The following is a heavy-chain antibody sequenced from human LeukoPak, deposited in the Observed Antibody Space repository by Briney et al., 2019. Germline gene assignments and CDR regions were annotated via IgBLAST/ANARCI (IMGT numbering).Heavy chain of an antibody. CDR3: GKDPNGNFIGAFDF. Sequence: GGSLRLSCAASRLAFHNYAMTWIRQAPERGLEWVSSISVDGGDIKYTDSAKGRFTISRYNSKGTLYLQMDSLRVEDTAVYYCGKDPNGNFIGAFDFWGQGTMVTVSS. V-gene: IGHV3-23*01. CDR1: RLAFHNYA. CDR2: ISVDGGDI. D-gene: IGHD4-23*01. J-gene: IGHJ3*01.